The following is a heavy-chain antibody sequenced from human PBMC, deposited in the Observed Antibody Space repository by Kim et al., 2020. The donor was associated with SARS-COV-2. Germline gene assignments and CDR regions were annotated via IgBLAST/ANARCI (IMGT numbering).Heavy chain of an antibody. Sequence: LTSRVTISVDTSKNQFSLKLCSVTAADTAVYYCARADGRVQNGYYYGMDVWGQGTTVTVSS. D-gene: IGHD1-1*01. J-gene: IGHJ6*02. CDR3: ARADGRVQNGYYYGMDV. V-gene: IGHV4-31*02.